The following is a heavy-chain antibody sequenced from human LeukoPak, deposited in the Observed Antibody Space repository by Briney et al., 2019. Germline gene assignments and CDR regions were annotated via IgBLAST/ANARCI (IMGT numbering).Heavy chain of an antibody. V-gene: IGHV4-39*01. CDR1: GDSISSSSYY. Sequence: SETLSLTCTVSGDSISSSSYYWAWIRQPPGKGLEWIGSIYSSGTTYYNPTLKSRVTISGDTSKNQFSLKLSSVTAADTAVYHCARRGGSGSRSFYYWGQGTLVTVSS. CDR3: ARRGGSGSRSFYY. J-gene: IGHJ4*02. CDR2: IYSSGTT. D-gene: IGHD3-10*01.